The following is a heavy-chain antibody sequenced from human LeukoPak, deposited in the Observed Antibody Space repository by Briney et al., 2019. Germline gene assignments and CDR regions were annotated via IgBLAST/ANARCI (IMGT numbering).Heavy chain of an antibody. Sequence: GGSLRPSCAASGFSFSSYAMHWVRQAPGKGLEWVAVISYDGSNKYYADSVKGRFTISRDNSKKTLYLQMNSLRPEDTAVYYCAKVLMITFGGVIDSPMDVWGKGTTVTVSS. CDR2: ISYDGSNK. V-gene: IGHV3-30*04. D-gene: IGHD3-16*02. CDR1: GFSFSSYA. CDR3: AKVLMITFGGVIDSPMDV. J-gene: IGHJ6*04.